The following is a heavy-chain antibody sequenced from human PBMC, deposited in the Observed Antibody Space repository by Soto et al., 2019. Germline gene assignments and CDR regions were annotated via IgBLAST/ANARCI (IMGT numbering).Heavy chain of an antibody. CDR1: GGSISSSSYY. CDR2: IYYSGST. D-gene: IGHD5-12*01. J-gene: IGHJ6*03. V-gene: IGHV4-39*01. CDR3: ARRGEYSGYESEVSYYYYYYMDV. Sequence: QLQLQESGPGLVKPSETLSLTCTVSGGSISSSSYYWGWIRQPPGKGLEWIGSIYYSGSTYYNPSLKRRVTISVDTSKNQFSLKLSSVTAADTAVYYCARRGEYSGYESEVSYYYYYYMDVWGKGTTVTVSS.